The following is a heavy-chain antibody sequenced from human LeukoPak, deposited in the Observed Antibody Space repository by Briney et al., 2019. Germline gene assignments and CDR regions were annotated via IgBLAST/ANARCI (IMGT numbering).Heavy chain of an antibody. J-gene: IGHJ6*02. D-gene: IGHD3-22*01. Sequence: GGSLRLSCAASGFTFSNAWMSWVRQAPGKGLEWVGRIKSKTDGGTTDYAAPVKGRFTISRDDSKNTLYLQMNSLKTEDTAVYYCTTPTVVINGYYYYGMDVWGQGTTVTVSS. V-gene: IGHV3-15*01. CDR2: IKSKTDGGTT. CDR3: TTPTVVINGYYYYGMDV. CDR1: GFTFSNAW.